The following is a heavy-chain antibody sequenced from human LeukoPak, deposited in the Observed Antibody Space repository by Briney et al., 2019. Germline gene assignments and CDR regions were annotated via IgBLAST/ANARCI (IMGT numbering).Heavy chain of an antibody. J-gene: IGHJ4*02. CDR3: ARRVPICSSTSCSMGVYDY. CDR1: GDSISSSSYH. Sequence: SETLSLTCTVSGDSISSSSYHWGWIRQPPGKGLEWIGSIYYSGSTYYNPSLKSRVTIFVDTSKNQFSLKLSSVTAADTAVYYCARRVPICSSTSCSMGVYDYWGQGTLVTVSS. V-gene: IGHV4-39*01. D-gene: IGHD2-2*01. CDR2: IYYSGST.